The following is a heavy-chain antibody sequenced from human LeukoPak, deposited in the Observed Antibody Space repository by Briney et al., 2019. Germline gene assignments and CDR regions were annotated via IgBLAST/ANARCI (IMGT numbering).Heavy chain of an antibody. J-gene: IGHJ3*02. CDR3: ARDNRLNDGYDVFDI. D-gene: IGHD1-1*01. V-gene: IGHV1-46*01. CDR1: GYTFTSYY. CDR2: INPSGGST. Sequence: ASVKVSCKASGYTFTSYYMHWVRQAPGQGLEWMGIINPSGGSTSYVQKFQGRVTMTRDKSTRTAYMELSSLRSEDTAVYYCARDNRLNDGYDVFDIWGQGTMVTVSS.